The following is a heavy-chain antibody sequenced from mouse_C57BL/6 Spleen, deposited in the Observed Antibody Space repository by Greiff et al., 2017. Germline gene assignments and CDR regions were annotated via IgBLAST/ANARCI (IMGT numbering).Heavy chain of an antibody. V-gene: IGHV1-64*01. CDR3: ARFFYDYDWFAY. CDR1: GYTFTSYW. J-gene: IGHJ3*01. Sequence: QVQLQQPGAELVKPGASVKLSCKASGYTFTSYWMHWVKQRPGQGLEWIGMIHPNSGSTNYNEKFKSKATLTVDKSSSTAYMQLSSLTSEDSAVYCCARFFYDYDWFAYWGQGTLVTVSA. D-gene: IGHD2-4*01. CDR2: IHPNSGST.